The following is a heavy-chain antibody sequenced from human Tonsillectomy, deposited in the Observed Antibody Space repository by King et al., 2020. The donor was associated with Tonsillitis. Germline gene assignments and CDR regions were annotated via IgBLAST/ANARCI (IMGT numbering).Heavy chain of an antibody. Sequence: VQLVESGGGLVQPGGSLRLSCTASTFTFSSYAMSWVRQAPGRGLEWVSGISGSGGSTFYADSVKGRFTISRDNSKNTLYVQMNSLRAEDTALYFCAKDLASMITPTGSMDVWGQGTTVTVSS. J-gene: IGHJ6*02. CDR3: AKDLASMITPTGSMDV. V-gene: IGHV3-23*04. CDR2: ISGSGGST. D-gene: IGHD3-16*01. CDR1: TFTFSSYA.